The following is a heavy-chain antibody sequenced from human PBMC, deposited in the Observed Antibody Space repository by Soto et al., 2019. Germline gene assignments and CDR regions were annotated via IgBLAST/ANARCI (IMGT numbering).Heavy chain of an antibody. Sequence: GGSLRLSCAASGFTFSSYSMNWVRQAPGKGLEWVSSISSSSSYIYYADSVKGRFTISRDNAKNSLYLQMNSLRAEDTAVYYCASPKVAANAFDIWGQGTMVTVS. D-gene: IGHD2-15*01. J-gene: IGHJ3*02. CDR3: ASPKVAANAFDI. CDR1: GFTFSSYS. V-gene: IGHV3-21*01. CDR2: ISSSSSYI.